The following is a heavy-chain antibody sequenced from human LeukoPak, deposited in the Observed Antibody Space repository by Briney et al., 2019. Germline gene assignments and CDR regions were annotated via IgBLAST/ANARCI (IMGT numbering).Heavy chain of an antibody. CDR3: AASPDYYDSSGYSYYFDY. D-gene: IGHD3-22*01. CDR1: GFTFTSSA. J-gene: IGHJ4*02. CDR2: IVVGSGNT. Sequence: GASVKVSCKASGFTFTSSAVQWVRQARGQRLEWIGWIVVGSGNTNYAQKFQERVTITRDMSTSTVYMELSSLRSEDTAVYYCAASPDYYDSSGYSYYFDYWGQGTLVTVSS. V-gene: IGHV1-58*01.